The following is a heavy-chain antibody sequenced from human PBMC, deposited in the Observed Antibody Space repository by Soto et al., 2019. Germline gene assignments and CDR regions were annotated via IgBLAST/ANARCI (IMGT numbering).Heavy chain of an antibody. CDR1: GFTFSRYW. CDR2: INSDGSST. J-gene: IGHJ5*02. D-gene: IGHD3-22*01. CDR3: ASAQNYYESSGYYYT. Sequence: GGSLRLSCAASGFTFSRYWMHWVRQAPGKGLVWVSRINSDGSSTSYADSVKGRFTISRDNAKNTLYLQMNSLRAEDTAVYYYASAQNYYESSGYYYTWGQGTLVTISS. V-gene: IGHV3-74*01.